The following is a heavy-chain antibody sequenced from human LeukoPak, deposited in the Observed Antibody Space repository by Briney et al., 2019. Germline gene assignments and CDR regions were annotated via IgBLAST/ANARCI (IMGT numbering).Heavy chain of an antibody. D-gene: IGHD3-22*01. V-gene: IGHV1-2*02. J-gene: IGHJ5*02. CDR1: GYTFTGCY. CDR3: ARDLGSDYYYP. Sequence: GAAVKVSCKASGYTFTGCYMHWVRQAPGQGLGWRGWINPNSGGTNYAQKFQGRVTMTRDTSISTAYMELSRLRSDDAAVYYCARDLGSDYYYPWGQGTLVTVSS. CDR2: INPNSGGT.